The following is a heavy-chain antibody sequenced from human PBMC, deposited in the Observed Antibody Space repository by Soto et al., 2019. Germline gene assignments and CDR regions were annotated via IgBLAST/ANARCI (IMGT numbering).Heavy chain of an antibody. CDR3: ARGYDPMGYYFDY. D-gene: IGHD3-16*01. CDR2: IYYSGST. V-gene: IGHV4-59*08. Sequence: SETLSLTCTVSGGSISSYYWSWIRQPPGKGLEWIGYIYYSGSTYYNPSLKSRVTISVDTSKNQFSLKLSSVTAADTAVYYCARGYDPMGYYFDYWGQGTLVTVSS. CDR1: GGSISSYY. J-gene: IGHJ4*02.